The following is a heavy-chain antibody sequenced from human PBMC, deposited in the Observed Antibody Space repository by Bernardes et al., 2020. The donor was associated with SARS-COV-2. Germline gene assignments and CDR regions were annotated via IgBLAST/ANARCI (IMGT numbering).Heavy chain of an antibody. CDR2: ISAYNGNT. CDR3: ARRSMDY. J-gene: IGHJ4*02. CDR1: GYTSTRHG. Sequence: ASVKVFCKAFGYTSTRHGISWVREAPGQGLEWMGWISAYNGNTNYAQKFQGRVTMNTDTSTSTAYMELRSLRSDGTAVYYCARRSMDYWGQGTLVTVSS. V-gene: IGHV1-18*01.